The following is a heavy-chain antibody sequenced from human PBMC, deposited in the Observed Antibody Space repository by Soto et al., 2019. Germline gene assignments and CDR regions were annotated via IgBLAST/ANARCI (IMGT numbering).Heavy chain of an antibody. CDR3: AKEFRSADIVVVPAGLAPDAFDI. CDR1: GFTFSSYA. J-gene: IGHJ3*02. V-gene: IGHV3-23*01. Sequence: LRLSCAASGFTFSSYAMSSVRQAPGKGLEWVSAISGSGGSTYYTDSVKGRFTISRDNSKNTLYLQMNSLRAEDTAVYYCAKEFRSADIVVVPAGLAPDAFDIWGQGTMVTVSS. CDR2: ISGSGGST. D-gene: IGHD2-2*01.